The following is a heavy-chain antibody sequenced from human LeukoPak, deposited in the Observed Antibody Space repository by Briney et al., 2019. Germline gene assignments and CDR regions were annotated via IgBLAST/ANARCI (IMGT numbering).Heavy chain of an antibody. J-gene: IGHJ4*02. CDR1: GFTFSNSA. D-gene: IGHD5-18*01. CDR3: AKAAGRGYNYGDYFDY. Sequence: GVSLRLSCAASGFTFSNSAMSWVRQAPGKGLEWVSAISGSGGGTYYADSVKGRFTISRDNSKNTLYVQMNSLRAADTAVYYCAKAAGRGYNYGDYFDYWGQGTLVTVSS. CDR2: ISGSGGGT. V-gene: IGHV3-23*01.